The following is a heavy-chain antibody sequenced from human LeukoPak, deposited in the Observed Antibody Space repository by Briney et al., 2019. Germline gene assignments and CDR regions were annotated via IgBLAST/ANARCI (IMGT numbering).Heavy chain of an antibody. V-gene: IGHV3-53*01. Sequence: TGGSLRLSCAASGFTVSSNYMSRVRQAPGKGLEWVSVIYSGGSTYHADSVKGRFTISRGNSKNTLYPQMNSLRAEDTAVYYCARERSSSMFDPWGQGTLVTVSS. J-gene: IGHJ5*02. CDR2: IYSGGST. D-gene: IGHD6-13*01. CDR1: GFTVSSNY. CDR3: ARERSSSMFDP.